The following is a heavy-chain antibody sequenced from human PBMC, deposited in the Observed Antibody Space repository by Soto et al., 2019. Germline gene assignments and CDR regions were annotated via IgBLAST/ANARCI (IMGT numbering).Heavy chain of an antibody. V-gene: IGHV1-46*01. Sequence: GASVKVSCKAAGYTFTIYFMHGVRQAPGQGLDWMGIINPSGGSTSYAQKFQGRVTMTRDTSTSTVYMELSSLRSEDTAVYYCAREGCSGGSCYLDVWGQGTTVTVSS. D-gene: IGHD2-15*01. CDR2: INPSGGST. CDR3: AREGCSGGSCYLDV. CDR1: GYTFTIYF. J-gene: IGHJ6*02.